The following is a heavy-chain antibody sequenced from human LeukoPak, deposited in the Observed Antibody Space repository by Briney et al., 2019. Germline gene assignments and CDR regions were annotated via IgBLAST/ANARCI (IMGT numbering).Heavy chain of an antibody. J-gene: IGHJ2*01. Sequence: GGTLRLSCAASGYTFSRHGMNWVRQAPGKGLEWVSGISPSGDITYFADSVKGRFTISRDNSKNTLYLQMNSLRAEDTAVYYCAKGLPVTPGYFDLWGRGTLVTVSS. CDR3: AKGLPVTPGYFDL. D-gene: IGHD4-17*01. V-gene: IGHV3-23*01. CDR1: GYTFSRHG. CDR2: ISPSGDIT.